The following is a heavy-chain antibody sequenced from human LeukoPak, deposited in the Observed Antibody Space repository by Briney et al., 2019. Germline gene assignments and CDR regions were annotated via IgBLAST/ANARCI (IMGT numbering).Heavy chain of an antibody. CDR2: INSDGSST. J-gene: IGHJ3*02. CDR3: ARAFLTPYSSSWSEHAFDI. Sequence: GGSLRLSCAASGFTFSSYWMHWVRQAPGKGLVWVSRINSDGSSTSYADSVKGRFTISRDNAKNTLYLQMNSLRAEDTAVYYCARAFLTPYSSSWSEHAFDIWGQGTMVTVSS. V-gene: IGHV3-74*01. CDR1: GFTFSSYW. D-gene: IGHD6-13*01.